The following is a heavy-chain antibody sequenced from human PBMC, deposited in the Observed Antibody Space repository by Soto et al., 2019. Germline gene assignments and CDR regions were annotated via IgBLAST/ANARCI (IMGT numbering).Heavy chain of an antibody. CDR2: IHYSGSV. CDR3: VREDDGGDRDYYGLDV. J-gene: IGHJ6*02. Sequence: QVQLQESGPGLVRPSQTLSLTCTVSGGSISYDHYHWTWIRQPPGKGLEWIGYIHYSGSVFYNPCGESRLSMSVDTSKNVFSLKVSSVTAADTAVYFCVREDDGGDRDYYGLDVWGQGATVTVSS. D-gene: IGHD2-21*02. V-gene: IGHV4-30-4*01. CDR1: GGSISYDHYH.